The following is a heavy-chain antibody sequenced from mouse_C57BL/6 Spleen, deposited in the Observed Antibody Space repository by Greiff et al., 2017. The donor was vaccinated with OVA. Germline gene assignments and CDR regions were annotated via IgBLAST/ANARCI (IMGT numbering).Heavy chain of an antibody. CDR3: ARVGDDYLYYDAMDY. J-gene: IGHJ4*01. CDR1: GYTFTSYG. Sequence: VQLQQSGAELARPGASVKLSCKASGYTFTSYGISWVKQRTGKGLEWIGEIYPRSGNTYYNEKFKGKATLTADKSTSTAYMELRSLTSEDSAVYFCARVGDDYLYYDAMDYWGQGTSVTVSS. CDR2: IYPRSGNT. D-gene: IGHD2-4*01. V-gene: IGHV1-81*01.